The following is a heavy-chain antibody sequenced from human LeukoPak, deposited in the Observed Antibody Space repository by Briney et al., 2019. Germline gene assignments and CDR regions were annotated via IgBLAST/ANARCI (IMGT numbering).Heavy chain of an antibody. CDR2: ISYDGSNK. J-gene: IGHJ3*02. CDR1: GFTFRSNA. D-gene: IGHD3-10*01. Sequence: GGSLRLSCAASGFTFRSNAMRWVRQAPGKGLEWVAVISYDGSNKYYADSVKGRFTISRDNSKNTLYLQMNSLRAVDTAVYYCAGPLWFGELLYGAFDIWGQGTMVTVSS. V-gene: IGHV3-30-3*01. CDR3: AGPLWFGELLYGAFDI.